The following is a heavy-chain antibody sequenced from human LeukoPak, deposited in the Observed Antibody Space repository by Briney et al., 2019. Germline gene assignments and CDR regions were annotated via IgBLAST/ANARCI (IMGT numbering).Heavy chain of an antibody. D-gene: IGHD6-13*01. CDR3: ARDRDIAADGMEGGDAFDI. V-gene: IGHV4-4*07. CDR2: IYISDNA. CDR1: VASFAGYY. Sequence: SETLSLTCTASVASFAGYYWSWIRQPAGKGLEWIGRIYISDNARYNPSLKSRVTMSIDTSKKQFSLILRSVTAADTAVYYCARDRDIAADGMEGGDAFDIWGPGTLVTVSP. J-gene: IGHJ3*02.